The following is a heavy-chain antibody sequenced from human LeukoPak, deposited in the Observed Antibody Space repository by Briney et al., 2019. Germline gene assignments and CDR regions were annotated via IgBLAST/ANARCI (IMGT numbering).Heavy chain of an antibody. J-gene: IGHJ6*02. V-gene: IGHV3-43*02. Sequence: GGSLRLSCEASGLTTDGYAMHWVRQTPGKGLEWVALISGDGGSTYYEDSVKGRFTISRDNAKNSLYLQMNSLRDEDTAVYYCAREASQIKDMDLWGQGTTVTVSS. CDR2: ISGDGGST. CDR3: AREASQIKDMDL. CDR1: GLTTDGYA.